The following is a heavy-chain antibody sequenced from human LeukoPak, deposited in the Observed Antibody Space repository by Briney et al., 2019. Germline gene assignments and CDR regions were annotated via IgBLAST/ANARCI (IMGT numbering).Heavy chain of an antibody. V-gene: IGHV4-59*01. CDR1: GGSISGYY. J-gene: IGHJ4*02. D-gene: IGHD3-16*01. CDR3: ARERFADYYFDY. CDR2: MSYSGGT. Sequence: SETLSLTCTVSGGSISGYYWSWIRQPPGKGLEWIAYMSYSGGTNYNPSLSLKGRVTISVDTSKNQFSLKLSSVTAADTAVYYCARERFADYYFDYWGQRTLVTVSS.